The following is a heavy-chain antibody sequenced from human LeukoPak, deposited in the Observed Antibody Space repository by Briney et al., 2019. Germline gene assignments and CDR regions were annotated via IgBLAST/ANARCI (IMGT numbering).Heavy chain of an antibody. Sequence: GGSLRLSCAASGFTVSSNYMSWVRQAPGEGLKWVSVIYIGGSTYSADYVKGRFTISRANSKNTLYLHMNRLRAEDTAVYYGAGRGCIAAAGYFYYGMDVWGQGTTVTVSS. CDR1: GFTVSSNY. D-gene: IGHD6-13*01. CDR3: AGRGCIAAAGYFYYGMDV. V-gene: IGHV3-53*01. CDR2: IYIGGST. J-gene: IGHJ6*02.